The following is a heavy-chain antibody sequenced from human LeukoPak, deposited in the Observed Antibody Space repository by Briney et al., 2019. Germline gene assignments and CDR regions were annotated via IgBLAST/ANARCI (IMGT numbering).Heavy chain of an antibody. V-gene: IGHV1-69*06. J-gene: IGHJ4*02. Sequence: SVKVSCKASGYTFTGYYMHWVRQAPGQGLEWMGGIIPIFGTANYAQKFQGRVTITADKSTSTAYMELSSLRSEDTAVYYCASGGYSYGYKDYWGQGTLVTVSS. D-gene: IGHD5-18*01. CDR3: ASGGYSYGYKDY. CDR1: GYTFTGYY. CDR2: IIPIFGTA.